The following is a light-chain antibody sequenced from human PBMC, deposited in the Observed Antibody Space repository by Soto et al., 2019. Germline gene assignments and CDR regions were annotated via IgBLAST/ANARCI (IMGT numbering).Light chain of an antibody. CDR2: GAS. J-gene: IGKJ3*01. CDR3: QQYGSSPFT. CDR1: QSVSSSY. Sequence: EIVLTQSPGTLSLSPGERATLSCRASQSVSSSYLAWYQQKPGQAPRRLIYGASSRATGIPDRFSGSGSGTDFTLTISTLEPEDFEVYYCQQYGSSPFTFGPGTKVDIK. V-gene: IGKV3-20*01.